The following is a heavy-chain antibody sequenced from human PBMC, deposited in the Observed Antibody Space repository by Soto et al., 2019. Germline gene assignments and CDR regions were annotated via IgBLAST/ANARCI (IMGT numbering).Heavy chain of an antibody. CDR3: ARGFIYFDY. J-gene: IGHJ4*02. CDR1: GGSISSGGYS. CDR2: IYHRGST. Sequence: SQTLSLTCAVSGGSISSGGYSWSWIRQPPGKGLEWIGYIYHRGSTYYNPSLKSRVTISVDRSKNQFSLKLSSVTAADTAVYYCARGFIYFDYWGQGTLVTVSS. V-gene: IGHV4-30-2*01. D-gene: IGHD3-10*01.